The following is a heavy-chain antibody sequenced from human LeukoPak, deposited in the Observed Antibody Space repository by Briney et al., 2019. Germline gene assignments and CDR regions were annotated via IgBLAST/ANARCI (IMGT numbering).Heavy chain of an antibody. D-gene: IGHD4-17*01. J-gene: IGHJ6*02. CDR2: IIPILGIA. Sequence: ASVKVSCKASGGTFSSYAISWVRQAPGQGLEWMGRIIPILGIANYAQKFQGRVTITADKSTSTAYMELSSLRSEDTAVYYCARGNYGDQYYYYGMDAWGQGTTVTVSS. CDR3: ARGNYGDQYYYYGMDA. CDR1: GGTFSSYA. V-gene: IGHV1-69*04.